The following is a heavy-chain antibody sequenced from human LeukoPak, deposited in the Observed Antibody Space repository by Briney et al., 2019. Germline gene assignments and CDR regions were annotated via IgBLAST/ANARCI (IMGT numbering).Heavy chain of an antibody. CDR1: AGSISSSSYY. D-gene: IGHD5-12*01. CDR3: ARSPNSGYDPFDY. CDR2: IYYSGST. J-gene: IGHJ4*02. Sequence: PSETLSLTCTVSAGSISSSSYYWGWIRQPPGKGLEWIGSIYYSGSTYYNPSLKSRVTISVDTSKNQFSLKLSSVTAADTAVYYCARSPNSGYDPFDYWGQGTLVTVSS. V-gene: IGHV4-39*01.